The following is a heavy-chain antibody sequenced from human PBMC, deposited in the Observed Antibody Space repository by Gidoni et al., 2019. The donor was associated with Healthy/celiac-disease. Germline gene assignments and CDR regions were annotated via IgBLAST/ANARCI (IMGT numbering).Heavy chain of an antibody. D-gene: IGHD2-2*01. J-gene: IGHJ6*02. CDR2: ISSSSSTI. CDR3: ARRRNVVVPAAIHSGWPGDYYGMDV. V-gene: IGHV3-48*01. CDR1: GFTFSSSS. Sequence: EVQLVESGGGLVQPGGSLRLSCAASGFTFSSSSMNWVRQPPGKGLEWVSYISSSSSTIYYADSVKGRFTISRDNAKNSLYLQMNSLRAEDTAVYYCARRRNVVVPAAIHSGWPGDYYGMDVWGQGTTVTVSS.